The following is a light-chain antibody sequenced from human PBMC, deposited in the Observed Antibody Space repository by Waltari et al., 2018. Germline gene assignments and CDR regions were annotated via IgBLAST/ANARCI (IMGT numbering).Light chain of an antibody. Sequence: SYVLTQPPSVSVAPGQTARIACGGNNIGSKSVHCYQQRPGQAPVLVVYDDSDRPSGIPERFSGSNSGNTATLTISRVEAGDEADYYCQVWDDSSDHSVVFGGGTKLTVL. CDR2: DDS. CDR3: QVWDDSSDHSVV. J-gene: IGLJ2*01. V-gene: IGLV3-21*02. CDR1: NIGSKS.